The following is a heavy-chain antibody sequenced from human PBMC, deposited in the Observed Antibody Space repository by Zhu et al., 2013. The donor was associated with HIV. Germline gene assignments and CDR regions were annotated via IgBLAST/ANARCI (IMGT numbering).Heavy chain of an antibody. CDR1: GYSISSDYY. J-gene: IGHJ5*02. V-gene: IGHV4-38-2*02. Sequence: QVQLQESGPGLVKPSETLSLICTVSGYSISSDYYWGWIRQPPGKGLEWIGSVFHSGSAYYNASLKSRVTILLDTSKNQFSLRLSSVTAEDTAVYHCARAPVGGDYRGFFDPWGQGILVTVSS. D-gene: IGHD4-17*01. CDR2: VFHSGSA. CDR3: ARAPVGGDYRGFFDP.